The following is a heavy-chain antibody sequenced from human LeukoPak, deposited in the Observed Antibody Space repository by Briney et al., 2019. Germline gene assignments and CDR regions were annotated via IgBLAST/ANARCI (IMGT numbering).Heavy chain of an antibody. Sequence: ASVKVSCKASGYTFPTYALAWVRQAPGQGLEWMGWISTYDGNTKFAQKFQGRVTLTADTSTSTAYMELRSLGFDDTAVYYCARDLFSVFSSPPDPLPPFDPWGQGTLVTVSS. CDR1: GYTFPTYA. V-gene: IGHV1-18*01. J-gene: IGHJ5*02. CDR2: ISTYDGNT. CDR3: ARDLFSVFSSPPDPLPPFDP. D-gene: IGHD6-13*01.